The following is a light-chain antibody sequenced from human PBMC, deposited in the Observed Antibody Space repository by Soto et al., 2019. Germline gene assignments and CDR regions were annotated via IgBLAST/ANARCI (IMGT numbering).Light chain of an antibody. CDR1: QNIESN. V-gene: IGKV3-15*01. Sequence: DIVMTQSPVTLSVSPGESATLSCRASQNIESNFAWYQQKPGQSPRLLIYTASTRASGIPARFSGSGYGTEFTLTISSLQSEDSAVYYCQQCNNWPPLTFGGGTKVEIK. CDR3: QQCNNWPPLT. CDR2: TAS. J-gene: IGKJ4*01.